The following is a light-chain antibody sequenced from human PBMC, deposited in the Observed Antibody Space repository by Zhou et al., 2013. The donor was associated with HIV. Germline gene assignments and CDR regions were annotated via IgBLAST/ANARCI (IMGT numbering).Light chain of an antibody. CDR3: QQCANSPRT. CDR2: KAS. V-gene: IGKV1-5*03. Sequence: DIQMTQSPSTLSASVGDRVTITCRASQSISSWLAWYQQKPGKAPKLLIYKASSLESGVPSRFSGSGSGTDFTLTISRLEPEDFAVYYCQQCANSPRTFGQGTKVEIK. J-gene: IGKJ1*01. CDR1: QSISSW.